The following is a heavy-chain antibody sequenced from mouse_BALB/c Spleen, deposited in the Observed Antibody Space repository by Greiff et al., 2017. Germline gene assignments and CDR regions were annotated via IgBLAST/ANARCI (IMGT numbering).Heavy chain of an antibody. V-gene: IGHV3-2*02. J-gene: IGHJ3*01. CDR3: ARSGNWFAY. D-gene: IGHD2-1*01. Sequence: EVMLVESGPGLVKPSQSLSLTCTVTGYSITSDYAWNWIRQFPGNKLEWMGYISYSGSTSYNPSLKSRISITRDTSKNQFFLQLNSVTTEDTATYYCARSGNWFAYWGQGTLVTVSA. CDR1: GYSITSDYA. CDR2: ISYSGST.